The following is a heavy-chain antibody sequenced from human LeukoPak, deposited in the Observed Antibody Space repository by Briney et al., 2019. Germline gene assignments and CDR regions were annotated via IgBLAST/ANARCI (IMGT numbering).Heavy chain of an antibody. CDR1: GVSVSTTYN. V-gene: IGHV4-61*01. CDR2: NGNN. D-gene: IGHD7-27*01. CDR3: VRDYWGSLDY. Sequence: SETLSLTCTVSGVSVSTTYNWGWVRRPPGKGLEWIGYNGNNNYNPSLKSRATISLDTSKNQFSLKLHSVTDADTAVYYCVRDYWGSLDYWGQGTLVTVS. J-gene: IGHJ4*02.